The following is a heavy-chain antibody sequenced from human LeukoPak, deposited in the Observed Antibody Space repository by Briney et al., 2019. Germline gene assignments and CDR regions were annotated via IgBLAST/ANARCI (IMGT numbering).Heavy chain of an antibody. CDR3: AKRGSASYYNWFAP. J-gene: IGHJ5*02. Sequence: GGSLRLSCAASGFTFSSYAVSWVRQAPGKGLEWVSAISGSGGSTYYADSVKGRFTISRDNSKNTLYLQMNSLRAEDTAVYYCAKRGSASYYNWFAPWGQGTLVTVSS. CDR2: ISGSGGST. CDR1: GFTFSSYA. V-gene: IGHV3-23*01. D-gene: IGHD1-26*01.